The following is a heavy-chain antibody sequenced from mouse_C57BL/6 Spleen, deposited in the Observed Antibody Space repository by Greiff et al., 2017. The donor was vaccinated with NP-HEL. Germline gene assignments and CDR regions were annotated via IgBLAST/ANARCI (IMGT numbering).Heavy chain of an antibody. Sequence: EVKVVESGGGLVKPGGSLKLSCAASGFTFSDYGMHWVRQAPEKGLEWVAYISSGSSTIYYADTVKGRFTLSRDNAKNTLFLQMTSLRSEDTAMYYCASTYYSNPAWFAYWGQGTLVTVSA. J-gene: IGHJ3*01. CDR2: ISSGSSTI. V-gene: IGHV5-17*01. CDR1: GFTFSDYG. D-gene: IGHD2-5*01. CDR3: ASTYYSNPAWFAY.